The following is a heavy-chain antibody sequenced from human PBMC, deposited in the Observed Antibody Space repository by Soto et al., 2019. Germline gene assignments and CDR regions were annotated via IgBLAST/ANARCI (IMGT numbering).Heavy chain of an antibody. CDR3: ARDLEYSSSSVWFDP. V-gene: IGHV3-21*01. Sequence: GGSLRLSCAASGFIFTRYSMNWVRQAPGKGLEWVSSISSTTNYIYYADSVKGRFTISRDNAKNSLYLQMNSLRAEDTAVYYCARDLEYSSSSVWFDPWGQGTLVTVSS. J-gene: IGHJ5*02. CDR1: GFIFTRYS. D-gene: IGHD6-6*01. CDR2: ISSTTNYI.